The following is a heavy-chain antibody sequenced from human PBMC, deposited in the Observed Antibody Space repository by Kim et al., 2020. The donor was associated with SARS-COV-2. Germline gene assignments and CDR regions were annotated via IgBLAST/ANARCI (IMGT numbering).Heavy chain of an antibody. J-gene: IGHJ1*01. Sequence: NTGYAQKFPGRVTMTRNTSISTAYMELSSLRSEDTAVYYCARGPIAAGQHWGQGTLVTVSS. D-gene: IGHD6-13*01. V-gene: IGHV1-8*01. CDR3: ARGPIAAGQH. CDR2: NT.